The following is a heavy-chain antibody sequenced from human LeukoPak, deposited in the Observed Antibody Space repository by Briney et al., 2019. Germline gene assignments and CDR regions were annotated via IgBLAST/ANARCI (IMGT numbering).Heavy chain of an antibody. J-gene: IGHJ4*02. V-gene: IGHV1-18*01. CDR1: GYTFTSYG. CDR3: ARVGYYYGSGSYYNVIVY. D-gene: IGHD3-10*01. CDR2: ISAYNGNT. Sequence: ASVKVSCKASGYTFTSYGISWVRQAPGQGLEWMGWISAYNGNTNYAQKLQGRVTMTTDTSTSTAYMELRSLRSDDTAVYYCARVGYYYGSGSYYNVIVYWGQGTLVTVSS.